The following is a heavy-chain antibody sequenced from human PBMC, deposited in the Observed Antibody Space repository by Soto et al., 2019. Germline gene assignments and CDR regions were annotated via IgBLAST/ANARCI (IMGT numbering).Heavy chain of an antibody. V-gene: IGHV1-18*01. D-gene: IGHD3-10*01. Sequence: QVQLVQSGAEVKKPGASVKVSCKASGYTFTSYGISWVRQAPGQGLEWMGWISAYNGNTNYAQKLQGRVTMTTVTSTSTAYMELRSLRSADTAVYYCARDYYGAGTRTNWFDPWGQGTLVTVSS. CDR3: ARDYYGAGTRTNWFDP. CDR1: GYTFTSYG. CDR2: ISAYNGNT. J-gene: IGHJ5*02.